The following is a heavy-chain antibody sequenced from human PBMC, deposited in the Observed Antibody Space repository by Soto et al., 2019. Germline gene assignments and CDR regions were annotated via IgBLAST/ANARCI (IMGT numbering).Heavy chain of an antibody. CDR2: IYSGGST. J-gene: IGHJ3*02. Sequence: GGSLRLPCAASGFTVSSNYMSWVRQAPGKGLEWVSVIYSGGSTYYADSVKGRFTISRDNSKNTLYLQMNSLRAEDTAVYYCAREVPDSVQGAFDIWGQGTMVTVSS. D-gene: IGHD2-21*02. CDR3: AREVPDSVQGAFDI. V-gene: IGHV3-66*01. CDR1: GFTVSSNY.